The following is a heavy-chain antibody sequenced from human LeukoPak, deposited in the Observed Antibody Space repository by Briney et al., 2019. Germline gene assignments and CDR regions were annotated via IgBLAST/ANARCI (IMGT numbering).Heavy chain of an antibody. CDR3: XXWGSPXYCGGDCSXXYYFDY. CDR1: GGSISSYY. D-gene: IGHD2-21*02. V-gene: IGHV4-59*01. Sequence: ETLXXTXTVSGGSISSYYWSWIRQPPGKGLEWIGYIYYSGSTNYNPSLKSRVTISVDTSKNQFALKRSSVNAAEKAVYYWXXWGSPXYCGGDCSXXYYFDYWGQGTLVTVSS. CDR2: IYYSGST. J-gene: IGHJ4*02.